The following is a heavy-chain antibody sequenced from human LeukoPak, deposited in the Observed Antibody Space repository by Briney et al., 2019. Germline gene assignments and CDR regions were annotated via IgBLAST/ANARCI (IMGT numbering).Heavy chain of an antibody. J-gene: IGHJ4*02. V-gene: IGHV1-69*04. CDR1: GGTFSSYA. D-gene: IGHD3-16*01. Sequence: SVKVSCKASGGTFSSYAISWVRQAPGQGLEWMGRIIPILGIANYAQKFQGRVTITADKSTSTAYMELSSLRSEDTAVYYCARGPIGLGYFDYWGQGTLVTVSS. CDR2: IIPILGIA. CDR3: ARGPIGLGYFDY.